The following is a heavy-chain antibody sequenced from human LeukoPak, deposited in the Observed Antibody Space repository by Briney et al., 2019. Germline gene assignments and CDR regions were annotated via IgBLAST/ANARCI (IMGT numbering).Heavy chain of an antibody. CDR1: GFTFSNAW. CDR3: TTDPSGFDY. J-gene: IGHJ4*02. CDR2: SKGKIDGGTT. V-gene: IGHV3-15*01. D-gene: IGHD2-15*01. Sequence: GSLRLSCAASGFTFSNAWMSWVRHAPGKGLEWVGRSKGKIDGGTTDYAAPVKGRFTISRDDSKNTLYLQMNSLKTEDTAVYYCTTDPSGFDYWAQGTLVTVSS.